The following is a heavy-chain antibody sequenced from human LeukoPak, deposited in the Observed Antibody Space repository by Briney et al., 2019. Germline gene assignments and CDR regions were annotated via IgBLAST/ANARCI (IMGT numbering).Heavy chain of an antibody. CDR3: AKDQRVDTAMVFDY. CDR1: GFTFSSYA. J-gene: IGHJ4*02. CDR2: ISGSGGST. Sequence: GGSLRLSCAASGFTFSSYAMSWVRQAPGEGLEWVSAISGSGGSTYYADSVKGRFTISRNNSKNTLYLQMNSLRAEDTAVYYCAKDQRVDTAMVFDYWGQGTLVTVSS. V-gene: IGHV3-23*01. D-gene: IGHD5-18*01.